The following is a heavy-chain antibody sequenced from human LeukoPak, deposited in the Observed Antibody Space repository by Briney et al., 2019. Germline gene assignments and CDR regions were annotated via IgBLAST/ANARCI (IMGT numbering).Heavy chain of an antibody. J-gene: IGHJ4*02. CDR3: ARAGSIVYYDRSGLCDY. CDR2: IISRSDSI. Sequence: GGSLRLSCAASGFTFNTYSLNWVRQAPRTGLDWVSSIISRSDSIHYADSVKHQFTNYRDNAQYSLHLQINSLRAEHTAVYYCARAGSIVYYDRSGLCDYWGQGTLVTVSS. D-gene: IGHD3-22*01. V-gene: IGHV3-48*01. CDR1: GFTFNTYS.